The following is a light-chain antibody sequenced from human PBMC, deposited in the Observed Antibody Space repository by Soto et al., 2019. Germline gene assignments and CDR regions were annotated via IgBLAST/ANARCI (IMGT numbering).Light chain of an antibody. Sequence: DIQMTQSPSSLSASVEDRVVVTCRASQSISNHLNWYQQKPGKAPQLLIFAASSLQSGVPSRFSGSRSGPDFTLTLSSLQPEDFATYYCQQRYSTPPTFGQGTRLEIK. V-gene: IGKV1-39*01. CDR3: QQRYSTPPT. CDR2: AAS. CDR1: QSISNH. J-gene: IGKJ5*01.